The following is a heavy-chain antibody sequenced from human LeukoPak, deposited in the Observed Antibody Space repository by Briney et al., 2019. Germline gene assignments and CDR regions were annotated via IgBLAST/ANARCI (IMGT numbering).Heavy chain of an antibody. Sequence: GGSLRLSCAASGSTFTNYWMTWVRQAPGKGLEWVANINQGGSEKYFVASVRGRFTISRDNVQDSLYLQMNSLRAEDTAVYYCVRGSSGTVVRGVAWTWFDPWGQGTLVTVSS. CDR1: GSTFTNYW. J-gene: IGHJ5*02. D-gene: IGHD3-10*01. V-gene: IGHV3-7*05. CDR3: VRGSSGTVVRGVAWTWFDP. CDR2: INQGGSEK.